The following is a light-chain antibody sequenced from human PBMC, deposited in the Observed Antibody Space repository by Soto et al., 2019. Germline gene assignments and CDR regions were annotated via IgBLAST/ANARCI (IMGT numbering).Light chain of an antibody. CDR2: LGS. CDR1: QSLLHSNGYKY. CDR3: MQALQTPGT. Sequence: DIVMTQSPLSLPVTPGEPASISCRSSQSLLHSNGYKYLDWYLQKPGQSPQLLIYLGSNRASGVPDRFSGSGSGTHFTLKISRVEAEDVGVYYCMQALQTPGTFGGGTKVEIK. V-gene: IGKV2-28*01. J-gene: IGKJ4*01.